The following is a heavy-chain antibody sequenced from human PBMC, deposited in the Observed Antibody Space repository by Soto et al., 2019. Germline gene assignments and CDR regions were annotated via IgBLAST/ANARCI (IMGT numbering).Heavy chain of an antibody. D-gene: IGHD2-2*01. J-gene: IGHJ6*03. CDR3: ARSLHYCSSTSSPSVYYYYYMDV. Sequence: QVQLVESGGGLVKPGGSLRLSCAASGFTFSDYYMSWIRQAPGKGLEWVSYISSSGSTIYYADSVKGRFTISRDNATKTLYLQMNSRRADDTAVDYCARSLHYCSSTSSPSVYYYYYMDVWGKGTTVTVSS. V-gene: IGHV3-11*01. CDR1: GFTFSDYY. CDR2: ISSSGSTI.